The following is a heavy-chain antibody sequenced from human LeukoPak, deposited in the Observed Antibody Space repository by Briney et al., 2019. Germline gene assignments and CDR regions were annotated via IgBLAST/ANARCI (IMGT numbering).Heavy chain of an antibody. V-gene: IGHV4-30-2*01. Sequence: SETLSLTCAVSGGSISSGGYSWSWIRQPPGKGLEWIGYIYHSGSTYYNPSLKGRVTISVDRSKNQFSLKLSSVTAADTAVYYCARSLRGDAFDIWGQGTMVTVSS. CDR2: IYHSGST. J-gene: IGHJ3*02. CDR3: ARSLRGDAFDI. D-gene: IGHD4-17*01. CDR1: GGSISSGGYS.